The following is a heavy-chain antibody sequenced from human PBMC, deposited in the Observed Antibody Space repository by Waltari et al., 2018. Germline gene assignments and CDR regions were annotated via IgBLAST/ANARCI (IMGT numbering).Heavy chain of an antibody. V-gene: IGHV3-7*04. CDR2: INQDGSGE. J-gene: IGHJ4*02. CDR1: GFTFSNFW. Sequence: EVQLVESGGGLVKPGGSLRLPCAASGFTFSNFWMSWARQAPGKGLEWVANINQDGSGEYYVDSVKGRFTISRDNAKNSLYLQMNSLRAEDTAVYYCQRGDYWGQGTLVTVSS. CDR3: QRGDY.